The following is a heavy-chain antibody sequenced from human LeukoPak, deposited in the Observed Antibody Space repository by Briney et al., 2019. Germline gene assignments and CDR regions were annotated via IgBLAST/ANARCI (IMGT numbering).Heavy chain of an antibody. D-gene: IGHD2/OR15-2a*01. J-gene: IGHJ4*02. CDR1: GYTLTELS. Sequence: ASVKVSCKVSGYTLTELSMHWVRQAPGKGLEWMGGFDPEDGETIYAQKFQGRVTMTRDTSISTAYMELSRLRSDDTAVYYCASVRDYLYDYWGQGTLVTVSS. CDR2: FDPEDGET. CDR3: ASVRDYLYDY. V-gene: IGHV1-24*01.